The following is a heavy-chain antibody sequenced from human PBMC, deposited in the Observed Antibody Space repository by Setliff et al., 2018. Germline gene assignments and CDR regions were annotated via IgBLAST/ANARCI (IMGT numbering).Heavy chain of an antibody. CDR1: GGPLNSYS. CDR2: IIPVLDIT. J-gene: IGHJ4*02. Sequence: SVKVSCKASGGPLNSYSFSWVRQAPGQGLEWMGKIIPVLDITRYSQKFQGRVTITADKSTGIIYMELTSLRSDDTAVYYCARHPPPPNYFDIGALDSWGQGTLVTVSS. CDR3: ARHPPPPNYFDIGALDS. D-gene: IGHD3-22*01. V-gene: IGHV1-69*02.